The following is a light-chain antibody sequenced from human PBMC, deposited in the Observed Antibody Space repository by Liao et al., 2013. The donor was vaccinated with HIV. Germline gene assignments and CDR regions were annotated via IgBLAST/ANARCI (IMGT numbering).Light chain of an antibody. J-gene: IGLJ1*01. CDR3: QAWDSSTALYV. CDR2: QDT. Sequence: SYAVTQPPSVSVSPGQTASITCSGDGLGDKYASWYQQKPGQSPVLVIYQDTKRPSGIPERFSGSNSGNTATLTISGTQAMDESDYYCQAWDSSTALYVFGTGTKVTV. CDR1: GLGDKY. V-gene: IGLV3-1*01.